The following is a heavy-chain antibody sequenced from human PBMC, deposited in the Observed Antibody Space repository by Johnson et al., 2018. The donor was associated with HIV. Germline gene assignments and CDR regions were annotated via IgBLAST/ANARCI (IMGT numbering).Heavy chain of an antibody. CDR3: ARDGMAATKANI. V-gene: IGHV3-30*14. J-gene: IGHJ3*02. CDR1: GFTFSSYA. Sequence: QVQLVESGGGVVQPGRSLRLSCAASGFTFSSYAMHWVRQAPGKGLEWVAVISYDGSNKYYEDSVKGRFTISRDNSKNTLYLQMNSLRAEDTAVYYCARDGMAATKANIWGQGTMVTVSS. D-gene: IGHD1-14*01. CDR2: ISYDGSNK.